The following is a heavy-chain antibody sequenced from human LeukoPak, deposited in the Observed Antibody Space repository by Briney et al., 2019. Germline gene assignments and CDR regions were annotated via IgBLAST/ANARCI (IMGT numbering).Heavy chain of an antibody. V-gene: IGHV3-30*04. Sequence: PGGSLRLSCAASGFTFSSYAMHWVRQAPGKGLEWVAVISYDGSNKYYADSVKGRFTISRDNSKNTLYLQMSSLRAEDTAVYYCARAPKSWLNYYYYYYMDVWGKGTTVTVSS. CDR3: ARAPKSWLNYYYYYYMDV. CDR2: ISYDGSNK. J-gene: IGHJ6*03. CDR1: GFTFSSYA. D-gene: IGHD5-12*01.